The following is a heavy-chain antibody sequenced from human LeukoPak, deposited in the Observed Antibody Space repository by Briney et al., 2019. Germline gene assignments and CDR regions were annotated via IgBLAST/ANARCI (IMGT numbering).Heavy chain of an antibody. CDR2: TYYRSKWFN. Sequence: SRTLSLTCAISGDSVSSTSAAWNWIRQSPSRGLEWLGSTYYRSKWFNHYAVPLKGRITINPDTPKNQFSLQLNSVTPEDTAVYYCAREVEQQLVWAWFDPWGQGTLVTVAS. CDR3: AREVEQQLVWAWFDP. J-gene: IGHJ5*02. CDR1: GDSVSSTSAA. V-gene: IGHV6-1*01. D-gene: IGHD3-16*01.